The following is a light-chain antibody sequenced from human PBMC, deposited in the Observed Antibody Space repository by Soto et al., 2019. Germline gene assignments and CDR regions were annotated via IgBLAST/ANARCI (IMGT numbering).Light chain of an antibody. CDR3: QRYNSAPQLT. CDR2: GAS. V-gene: IGKV1-27*01. Sequence: DIQMTQSPSSLSASVGDRVTITCRAKQGISNYLAWYQQKPGKVPKLLIYGASTLQSGVPSRFSGSGSGTDFTLTTSSLQPEDVATYYCQRYNSAPQLTFGGGTKVDIK. J-gene: IGKJ4*01. CDR1: QGISNY.